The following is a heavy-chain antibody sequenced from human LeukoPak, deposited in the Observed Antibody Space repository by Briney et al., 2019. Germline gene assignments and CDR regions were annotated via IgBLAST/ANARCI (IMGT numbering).Heavy chain of an antibody. V-gene: IGHV3-30*18. CDR3: AKGDRHYDFWSGYYDYYYMDV. CDR2: ISYDGSNK. D-gene: IGHD3-3*01. CDR1: GFTFSSYG. J-gene: IGHJ6*03. Sequence: PGGSLRLSCAASGFTFSSYGMHWVRQAPGKGLEWVAVISYDGSNKYYADSVKGRFTISRDNSKNTLYLQMNSLRAEDTAVYYCAKGDRHYDFWSGYYDYYYMDVWGKGTTVTVSS.